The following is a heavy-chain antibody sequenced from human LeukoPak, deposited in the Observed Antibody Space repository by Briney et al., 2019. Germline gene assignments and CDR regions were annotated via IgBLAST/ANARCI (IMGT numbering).Heavy chain of an antibody. V-gene: IGHV3-23*01. D-gene: IGHD4-17*01. Sequence: GGSLRLSCAASGFTFSSYPVSWVRQAPGRGLEWVSAITSSGGTYYIASVRGRFIVSRDNSRNTLYLQMNGLTAEDTAIYYCAKEDYRDNTTGFDSWGQGTLVTVSS. CDR2: ITSSGGT. CDR1: GFTFSSYP. J-gene: IGHJ5*01. CDR3: AKEDYRDNTTGFDS.